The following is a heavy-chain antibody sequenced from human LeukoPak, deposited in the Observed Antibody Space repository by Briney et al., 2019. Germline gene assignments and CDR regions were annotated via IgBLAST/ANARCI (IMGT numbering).Heavy chain of an antibody. D-gene: IGHD4-17*01. CDR1: GDSISSYY. J-gene: IGHJ6*02. V-gene: IGHV4-59*08. CDR3: ARTVTYYYNAMDV. Sequence: KSSETLSLTCTVSGDSISSYYWSWIRQPPGKGLEWIGYIYYTGITNYNPSLKSRVTISVDTSKNQFSLRLSSVTAADTAVYYCARTVTYYYNAMDVWGQGTTVTVSS. CDR2: IYYTGIT.